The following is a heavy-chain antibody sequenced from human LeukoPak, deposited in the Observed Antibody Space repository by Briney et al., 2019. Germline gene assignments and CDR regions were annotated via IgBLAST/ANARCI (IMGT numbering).Heavy chain of an antibody. D-gene: IGHD6-19*01. CDR1: GLNFNGYG. CDR2: TGGSDDNT. CDR3: TRDLMTGFSSGWYFAY. V-gene: IGHV3-23*01. J-gene: IGHJ4*02. Sequence: GGSLRLSCEGSGLNFNGYGISWVRQAPGKGLEWVAVTGGSDDNTHYADSVKGRFTISRDNSANRLFLQMHSLRPDDSARYYCTRDLMTGFSSGWYFAYWGQGTLVTVSS.